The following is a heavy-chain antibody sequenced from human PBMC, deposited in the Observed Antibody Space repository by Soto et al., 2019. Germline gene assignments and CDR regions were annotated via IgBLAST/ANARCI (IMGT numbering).Heavy chain of an antibody. Sequence: EVQLVESGGGIVQPGGSLRLSCAASGFTFSSYAMSWVRQAPGKGLEWVSGISGSGGSTYYADSVKGRFTISRDKSKNTLYLQMNSLRAEDTAVYYCAKDQDYIWGSSAFDIWGQGTMVTVSS. V-gene: IGHV3-23*04. D-gene: IGHD3-16*01. J-gene: IGHJ3*02. CDR2: ISGSGGST. CDR1: GFTFSSYA. CDR3: AKDQDYIWGSSAFDI.